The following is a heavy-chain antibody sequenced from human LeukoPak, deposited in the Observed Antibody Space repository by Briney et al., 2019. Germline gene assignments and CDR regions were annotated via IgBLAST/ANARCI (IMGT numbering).Heavy chain of an antibody. J-gene: IGHJ4*02. CDR3: ARVHPHYDLFHAFDY. CDR2: VSSYNGNT. D-gene: IGHD3-9*01. Sequence: GASVKVSFKASGYNFIGYGITWVRQAPGQGLEWMGWVSSYNGNTDFAQKFQGRGSMTTEISTTTVYMELRSLRSDDTAVYYCARVHPHYDLFHAFDYWGQGTLVTASS. V-gene: IGHV1-18*01. CDR1: GYNFIGYG.